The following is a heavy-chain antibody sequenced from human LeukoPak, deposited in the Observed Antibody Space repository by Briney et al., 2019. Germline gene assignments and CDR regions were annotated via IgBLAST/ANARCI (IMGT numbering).Heavy chain of an antibody. CDR3: AREGSGGDYYFDY. D-gene: IGHD2-21*02. CDR1: GGSISSGSYY. CDR2: IYTSGST. V-gene: IGHV4-61*02. Sequence: SKTLSLTCTVSGGSISSGSYYWSWIRQPAGKGLEWIGRIYTSGSTNYNPSLKSRVTISVDTSKNQFSLKLSSVTAADTAVYYCAREGSGGDYYFDYWGQGTLVTVSS. J-gene: IGHJ4*02.